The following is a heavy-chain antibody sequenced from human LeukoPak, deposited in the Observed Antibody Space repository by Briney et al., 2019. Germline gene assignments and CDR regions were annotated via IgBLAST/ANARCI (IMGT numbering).Heavy chain of an antibody. J-gene: IGHJ4*02. CDR3: ARAGPGYCSGGSCYPPSY. V-gene: IGHV3-30-3*01. CDR2: ISYDGSNK. CDR1: GFTFSSYA. D-gene: IGHD2-15*01. Sequence: GGSLRLSCAASGFTFSSYAMHWVRQAPGKGVEWVAVISYDGSNKYYADSVKGRFTISRDNSKNTLYLQMNSLRAEDTAVYYCARAGPGYCSGGSCYPPSYWGQGTLVTVSS.